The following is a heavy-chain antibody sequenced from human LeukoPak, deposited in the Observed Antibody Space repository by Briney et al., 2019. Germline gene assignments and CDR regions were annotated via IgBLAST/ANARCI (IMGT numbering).Heavy chain of an antibody. CDR2: ITKRGDQT. CDR1: GIIFSNSA. J-gene: IGHJ3*02. CDR3: VKSAGKDGYRDVFDI. D-gene: IGHD5-24*01. Sequence: GGSLRLSCVPSGIIFSNSALNWVRQAPGKGLEWVSTITKRGDQTHYADSVKGRFTIPRDISKNTLYLQMNSLRAEDTAVYHCVKSAGKDGYRDVFDIWGQGTVVTVSS. V-gene: IGHV3-23*01.